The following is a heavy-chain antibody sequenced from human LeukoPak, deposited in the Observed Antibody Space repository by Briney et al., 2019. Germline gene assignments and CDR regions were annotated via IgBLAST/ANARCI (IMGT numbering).Heavy chain of an antibody. J-gene: IGHJ5*02. CDR2: INPNSGGT. D-gene: IGHD2-2*01. CDR1: GYTFTGYY. CDR3: ARVIVVVPAAIENWFDP. V-gene: IGHV1-2*02. Sequence: ASVKVSCKASGYTFTGYYMHWVRQAPGQGLEWMGLINPNSGGTNYAQKFQGRVTMTRDTSTSTAYMELSRLRSDDTAVYYCARVIVVVPAAIENWFDPWGQGTLVTVSS.